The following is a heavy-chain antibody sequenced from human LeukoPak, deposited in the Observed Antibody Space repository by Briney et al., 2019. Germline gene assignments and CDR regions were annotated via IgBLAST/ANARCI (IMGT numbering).Heavy chain of an antibody. J-gene: IGHJ4*02. V-gene: IGHV3-74*01. CDR2: INSDGSWT. CDR3: VSFYETY. D-gene: IGHD2-2*01. CDR1: GNYW. Sequence: GGSLRLSCAASGNYWMHWVRQAPGKGLVWVSHINSDGSWTSYADSVKDRFTISKDNAKNTVYLQMNNLRAEDTAVYYCVSFYETYWGRGTLVTVSS.